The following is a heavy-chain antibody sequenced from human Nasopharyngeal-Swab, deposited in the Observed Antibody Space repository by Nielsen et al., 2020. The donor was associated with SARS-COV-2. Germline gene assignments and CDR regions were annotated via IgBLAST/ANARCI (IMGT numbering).Heavy chain of an antibody. CDR3: ANVPETMIVESPLS. Sequence: GESPKISCAASGFTFSSYAMSWVRQAPGKGLEWVSVISGSGATTYYADSVKGRFNISRDNSKNTLYLQMNSLRVEDTAVYYCANVPETMIVESPLSWGQGTLVTVSS. D-gene: IGHD3-22*01. CDR2: ISGSGATT. J-gene: IGHJ4*02. CDR1: GFTFSSYA. V-gene: IGHV3-23*01.